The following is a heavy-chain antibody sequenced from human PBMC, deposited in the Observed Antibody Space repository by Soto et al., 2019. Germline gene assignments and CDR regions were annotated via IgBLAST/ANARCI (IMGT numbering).Heavy chain of an antibody. CDR2: VHYSGST. CDR3: ARDRGGTWMYKWFDP. V-gene: IGHV4-30-4*01. Sequence: QVQLQESGPGLVKPSQTLSLTCTVSGGSISSGDYYWSWIRQPPGKGLEWIGHVHYSGSTYYNPSLKSRVGISVDTSTNQFSLNVRSVTAADTAVYYCARDRGGTWMYKWFDPWGQGTPVTVSS. D-gene: IGHD3-10*01. CDR1: GGSISSGDYY. J-gene: IGHJ5*02.